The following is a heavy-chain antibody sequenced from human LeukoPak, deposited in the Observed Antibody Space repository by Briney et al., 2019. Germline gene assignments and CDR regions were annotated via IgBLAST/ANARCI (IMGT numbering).Heavy chain of an antibody. CDR1: GYTFTSYY. CDR3: ARILAYYYYMDV. V-gene: IGHV1-46*01. D-gene: IGHD5-12*01. Sequence: ASVKVSCKASGYTFTSYYMHWVRQAPGQGLEWMGIINPSGGSTSYAQKFQGRVTMTRDMSTSTVYMELSSLRSEDTAVYYCARILAYYYYMDVWGKGTTVTISS. CDR2: INPSGGST. J-gene: IGHJ6*03.